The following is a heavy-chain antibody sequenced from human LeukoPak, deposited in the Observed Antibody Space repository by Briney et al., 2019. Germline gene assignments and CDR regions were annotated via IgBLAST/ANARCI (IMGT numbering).Heavy chain of an antibody. J-gene: IGHJ4*02. CDR2: ISGSGGST. CDR3: AKDVGFLEWLVCFDY. V-gene: IGHV3-23*01. Sequence: GGSLRLSCAANGFTFSSYAMSWVRQAPGKGLEWVSGISGSGGSTYYAVSVKGWFTISRDNSKNTLYLQMNGLRAEDTALYYCAKDVGFLEWLVCFDYWGQGTLVTVSS. D-gene: IGHD3-3*01. CDR1: GFTFSSYA.